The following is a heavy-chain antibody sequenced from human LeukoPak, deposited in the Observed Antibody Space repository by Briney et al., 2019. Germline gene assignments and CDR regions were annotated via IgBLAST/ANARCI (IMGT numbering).Heavy chain of an antibody. V-gene: IGHV3-23*01. CDR2: IVGSGGAT. J-gene: IGHJ5*02. CDR3: ARVILAVAGTPRRWFDP. Sequence: WGSLRLSCEASEAPDFTFSLYAMSWVPQAPGKGLEWVSGIVGSGGATYYADSVKGRFTISRDNSRNTLYLQMNSLRAEDTAVYYCARVILAVAGTPRRWFDPWGQGTLVTVSS. CDR1: EAPDFTFSLYA. D-gene: IGHD6-19*01.